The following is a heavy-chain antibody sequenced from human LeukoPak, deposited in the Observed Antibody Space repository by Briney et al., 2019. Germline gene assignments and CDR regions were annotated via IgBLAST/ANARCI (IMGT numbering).Heavy chain of an antibody. V-gene: IGHV4-30-4*01. CDR3: ARDRAGITIFGVVGWYFDY. CDR1: GGSISSGDYY. CDR2: IYYSGST. Sequence: PSETLSLICTVSGGSISSGDYYWSWIRQPPGTGLEWIGYIYYSGSTYYNPSLKSRVTISVDTSKNQFSLKLSSVTAADTAVYYCARDRAGITIFGVVGWYFDYWGQGTLVTVSS. D-gene: IGHD3-3*01. J-gene: IGHJ4*02.